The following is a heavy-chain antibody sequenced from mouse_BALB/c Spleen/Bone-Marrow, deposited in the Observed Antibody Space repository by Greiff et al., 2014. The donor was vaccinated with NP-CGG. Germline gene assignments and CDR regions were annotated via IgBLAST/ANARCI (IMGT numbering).Heavy chain of an antibody. CDR3: ARYATATYWFAY. D-gene: IGHD1-2*01. CDR1: GYTFTSYW. V-gene: IGHV1S81*02. Sequence: VQLVESGAELVKPGASVKLSCKASGYTFTSYWMHWVKQRPGQGLEWIGEINPSNGRTNYNEKFKSKATLTVDKSSSTAYMQLSSLTPEDWAVYYCARYATATYWFAYWGQGTLVTVSA. CDR2: INPSNGRT. J-gene: IGHJ3*01.